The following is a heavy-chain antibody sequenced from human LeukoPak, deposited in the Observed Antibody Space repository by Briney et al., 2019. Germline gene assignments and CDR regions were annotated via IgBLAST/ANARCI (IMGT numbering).Heavy chain of an antibody. CDR1: GFTFSTYD. J-gene: IGHJ4*02. V-gene: IGHV3-23*01. D-gene: IGHD3-10*01. Sequence: LSGGSLRLSCAASGFTFSTYDMTWVRQAPGKGLEWVSAIGSSGSTYYADSVKGRFTISRDNSKNTLYLQMNSLRAEDTAIYYCANPSYGSGPRGYWGQGTLVTVSS. CDR2: IGSSGST. CDR3: ANPSYGSGPRGY.